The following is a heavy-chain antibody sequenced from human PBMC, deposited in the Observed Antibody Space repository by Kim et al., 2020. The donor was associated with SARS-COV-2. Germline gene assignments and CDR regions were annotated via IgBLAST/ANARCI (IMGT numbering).Heavy chain of an antibody. V-gene: IGHV3-30*18. CDR3: AKPRGGSYVAPSDY. J-gene: IGHJ4*02. CDR2: ISYDGSNK. Sequence: GGSLRLSCAASGFTFSSYGMHWVRQAPGKGLEWVAVISYDGSNKYYADSVKGRFTISRDNSKNTLYLQMNSLRAEDTAVYYCAKPRGGSYVAPSDYWGQG. D-gene: IGHD1-26*01. CDR1: GFTFSSYG.